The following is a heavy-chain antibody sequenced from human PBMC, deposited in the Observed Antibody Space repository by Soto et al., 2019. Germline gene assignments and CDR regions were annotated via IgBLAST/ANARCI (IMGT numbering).Heavy chain of an antibody. V-gene: IGHV4-39*07. CDR2: IYYSGST. J-gene: IGHJ6*02. CDR3: ARGGGSGSGYWYYYYGMDV. Sequence: PSATLSLTCTSTGDSINNSSYYFGWILQPPGKGLEWLGSIYYSGSTYNNPSLKSRVTISVDRSKSQFSLKLSSVTAADTAVYYCARGGGSGSGYWYYYYGMDVWGQGTTVTVSS. D-gene: IGHD3-22*01. CDR1: GDSINNSSYY.